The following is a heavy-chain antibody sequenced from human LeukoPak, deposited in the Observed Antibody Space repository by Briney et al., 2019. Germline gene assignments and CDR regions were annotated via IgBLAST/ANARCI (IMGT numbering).Heavy chain of an antibody. Sequence: PSETLSLTCTVSGGSISSSTFYWGWIRQPPGKGLEWIGSVFYSGSTYYNPSLKSRVTMSVDMSRNQFSLKLRSVTAADTAVYYCAREVAGLNYFDYWGQGTLVTVSS. CDR3: AREVAGLNYFDY. CDR1: GGSISSSTFY. CDR2: VFYSGST. V-gene: IGHV4-39*07. D-gene: IGHD6-19*01. J-gene: IGHJ4*02.